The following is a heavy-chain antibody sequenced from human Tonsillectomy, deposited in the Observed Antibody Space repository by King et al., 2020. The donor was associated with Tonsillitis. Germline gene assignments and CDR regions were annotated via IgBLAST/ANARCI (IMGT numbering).Heavy chain of an antibody. CDR3: TRDVYGSRVTGWYFDL. J-gene: IGHJ2*01. CDR1: GFTFGDYA. CDR2: IRSKAYGGTT. D-gene: IGHD4-17*01. Sequence: VQLVESGGGLVQPGLSLRLSCTASGFTFGDYAMTRFRQAPGKGLEWVGFIRSKAYGGTTEYAASVKGRFTISRDDSKSIAYLQMNSLKTEDTVVYYCTRDVYGSRVTGWYFDLWGRGTLVTVSS. V-gene: IGHV3-49*03.